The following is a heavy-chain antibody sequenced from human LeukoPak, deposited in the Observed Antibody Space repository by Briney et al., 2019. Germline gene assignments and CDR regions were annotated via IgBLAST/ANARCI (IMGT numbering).Heavy chain of an antibody. Sequence: GGSLRLSCAASGFTFSRYDMHWVRQAPGKGLEWVAFIQYDGSNKYYADSVKGRFTISRDNSKNTVYLQVNSLRAEDTAVYYCARDPLTLYNYYMDVWGKGTTVTVSS. D-gene: IGHD3-9*01. CDR1: GFTFSRYD. CDR3: ARDPLTLYNYYMDV. CDR2: IQYDGSNK. V-gene: IGHV3-30*02. J-gene: IGHJ6*03.